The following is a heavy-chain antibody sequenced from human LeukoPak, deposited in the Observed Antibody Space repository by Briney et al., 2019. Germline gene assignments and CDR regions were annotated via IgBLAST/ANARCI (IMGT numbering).Heavy chain of an antibody. CDR3: ARDVSGDSSLFDY. D-gene: IGHD7-27*01. CDR1: RFIFSGYS. Sequence: GGSLRLSCADSRFIFSGYSMNWVRQAPGKGLEWVSYISESSSHTYYAASVKGRFTISRDNAKNSLYLQMNSLRAEDTAVYYCARDVSGDSSLFDYWGQGTLVTVSS. J-gene: IGHJ4*02. V-gene: IGHV3-21*06. CDR2: ISESSSHT.